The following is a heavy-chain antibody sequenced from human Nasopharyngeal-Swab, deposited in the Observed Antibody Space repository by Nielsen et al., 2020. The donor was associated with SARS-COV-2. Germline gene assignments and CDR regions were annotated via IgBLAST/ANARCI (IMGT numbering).Heavy chain of an antibody. V-gene: IGHV4-59*01. Sequence: SETLSLTCTVSGGSISSYYWSWIRQPPGKGLEWIGYIYYSGSTNYNPSLKSRVTISVDTSKNQFSLKLSSVTAADTAVYYCARESDYYDSSGSLGGAFDIWGQGTMVTVSS. D-gene: IGHD3-22*01. CDR3: ARESDYYDSSGSLGGAFDI. J-gene: IGHJ3*02. CDR2: IYYSGST. CDR1: GGSISSYY.